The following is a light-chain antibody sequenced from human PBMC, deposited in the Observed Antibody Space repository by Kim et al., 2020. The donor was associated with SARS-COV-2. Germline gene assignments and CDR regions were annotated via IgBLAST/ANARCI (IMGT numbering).Light chain of an antibody. CDR2: VGN. CDR3: CSFAGNSNWV. J-gene: IGLJ3*02. CDR1: GSDVGKHNL. V-gene: IGLV2-23*01. Sequence: HSIAISCPGTGSDVGKHNLVSWYQQYPGKAPKLIIFVGNKRPSGVSNRFSVSISGNTASLTISGLQSVNECDYHCCSFAGNSNWVFGGGTQLTVL.